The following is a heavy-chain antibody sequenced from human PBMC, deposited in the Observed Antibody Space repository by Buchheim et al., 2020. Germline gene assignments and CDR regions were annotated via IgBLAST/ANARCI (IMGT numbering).Heavy chain of an antibody. J-gene: IGHJ4*02. D-gene: IGHD1-26*01. V-gene: IGHV3-7*01. CDR2: IAGDGDKI. Sequence: DVQLVESGGGLVQSGGSLRLSCEASGFIFDNFWMTWVRQAQGKGLEWVASIAGDGDKIHDGDAVTGRFTISRDNSKTSLFWQMDDLRSDDTAVYYCAVGAHYWGQGT. CDR3: AVGAHY. CDR1: GFIFDNFW.